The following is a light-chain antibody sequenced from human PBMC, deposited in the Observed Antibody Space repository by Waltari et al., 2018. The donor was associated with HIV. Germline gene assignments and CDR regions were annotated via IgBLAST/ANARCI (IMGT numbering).Light chain of an antibody. Sequence: DVVMTQSPDSLAVSLGARSTINCTSSPSVLYSSNNKNYLAWYQQKPGQPPKLLIYWASTRESGVPDRFSGSGSGTDFTLTISSLQAEDVAVYYCQQYYSTPYTFGQGTKLEIK. J-gene: IGKJ2*01. CDR1: PSVLYSSNNKNY. CDR2: WAS. V-gene: IGKV4-1*01. CDR3: QQYYSTPYT.